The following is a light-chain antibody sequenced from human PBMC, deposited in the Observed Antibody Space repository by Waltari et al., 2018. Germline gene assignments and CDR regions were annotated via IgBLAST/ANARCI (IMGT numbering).Light chain of an antibody. CDR3: CSYADNCTVV. CDR2: EVN. J-gene: IGLJ2*01. Sequence: QSALTLPASVSGSPGQSITISCTGTSSDVGGYDLFSWYQQHPGKAPKLMIYEVNKRPSGVSHRFSGSRSGNTASLTISGLQAEDEADYHCCSYADNCTVVFGGGTKLTVL. V-gene: IGLV2-23*02. CDR1: SSDVGGYDL.